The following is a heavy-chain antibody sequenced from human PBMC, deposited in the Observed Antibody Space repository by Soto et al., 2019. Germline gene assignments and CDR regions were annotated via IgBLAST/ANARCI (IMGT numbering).Heavy chain of an antibody. CDR2: ISAYNGNT. J-gene: IGHJ6*03. CDR1: GYTFTSYG. Sequence: ASVKVSCKASGYTFTSYGISWVRQAPGQGLEWMGWISAYNGNTNYAQKLQGRVTMTTDTSTSTAYMELRSLRSDDTAVYYCARDFTRGGSNYYYYYMDVWGKGTTVTVSS. D-gene: IGHD3-16*01. V-gene: IGHV1-18*01. CDR3: ARDFTRGGSNYYYYYMDV.